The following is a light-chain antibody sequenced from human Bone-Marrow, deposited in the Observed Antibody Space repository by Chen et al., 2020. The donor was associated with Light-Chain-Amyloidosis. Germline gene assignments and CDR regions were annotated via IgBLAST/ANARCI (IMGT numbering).Light chain of an antibody. CDR3: RVWDRGSDRPV. Sequence: SYVLTQPSSVSVAPGQTATIACGGNNIGSTSVHWYQQTPGQAPLLVVYDDSDRPSGIPERLSGSNSGNTATLTDSRVEAGDEADYYCRVWDRGSDRPVFGGGTKLTVL. CDR1: NIGSTS. J-gene: IGLJ3*02. CDR2: DDS. V-gene: IGLV3-21*02.